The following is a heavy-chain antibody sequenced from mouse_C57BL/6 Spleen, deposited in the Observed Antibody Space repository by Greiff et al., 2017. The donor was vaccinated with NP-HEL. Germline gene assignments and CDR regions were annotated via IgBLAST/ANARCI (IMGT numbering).Heavy chain of an antibody. CDR3: ASQGDYDYDVDY. D-gene: IGHD2-4*01. V-gene: IGHV1-75*01. Sequence: QVQLKQSGPELVKPGASVKISCKASGYTFTDYYINWVKQRPGQGLEWIGWIFPGSGSTYYNEKFKGKATLTVDKSSSTAYMLLSSLTSEDSAVYLCASQGDYDYDVDYWGQGTTLTVSS. CDR1: GYTFTDYY. J-gene: IGHJ2*01. CDR2: IFPGSGST.